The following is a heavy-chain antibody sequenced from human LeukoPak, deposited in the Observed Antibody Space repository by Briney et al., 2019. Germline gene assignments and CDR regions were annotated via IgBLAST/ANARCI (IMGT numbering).Heavy chain of an antibody. CDR1: GFTFSSYG. Sequence: AGRSLRLSCAASGFTFSSYGMHWVRQAPGKGLEWVAVISYDGSNKYYADSVKGRFTISRDNSKNTLYLQMNSLRAEDTAVYYCAKDLLGDYDDFWGQGTLVTVSS. V-gene: IGHV3-30*18. D-gene: IGHD3-16*01. CDR3: AKDLLGDYDDF. CDR2: ISYDGSNK. J-gene: IGHJ4*02.